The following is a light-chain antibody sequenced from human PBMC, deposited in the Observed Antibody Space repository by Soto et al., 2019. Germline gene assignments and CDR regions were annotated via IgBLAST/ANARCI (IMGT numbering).Light chain of an antibody. CDR3: QQYNNWPFS. Sequence: EIVMTQSPATLSVSPGAGATLSSRAGQGVTQNFAWYQQNSGQSPRLIIYDVSIRATGVPARFSGTGSETEFTLTISGLQSEDSEVYFCQQYNNWPFSFGQGTRLEIK. V-gene: IGKV3-15*01. CDR2: DVS. CDR1: QGVTQN. J-gene: IGKJ5*01.